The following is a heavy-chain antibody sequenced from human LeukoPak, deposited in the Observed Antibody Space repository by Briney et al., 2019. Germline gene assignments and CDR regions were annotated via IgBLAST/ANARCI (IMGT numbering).Heavy chain of an antibody. V-gene: IGHV5-51*01. Sequence: GESLKISCKGSRYSFTSHWIGWVRQMPGKDLEWMGIIYPGDSDTRYSPSFQGQVTISADKSISTAYLQWTSLKASDTGIYYCARRGSSGYYYIFDYWGQGTLVTVSS. D-gene: IGHD3-22*01. CDR2: IYPGDSDT. J-gene: IGHJ4*02. CDR1: RYSFTSHW. CDR3: ARRGSSGYYYIFDY.